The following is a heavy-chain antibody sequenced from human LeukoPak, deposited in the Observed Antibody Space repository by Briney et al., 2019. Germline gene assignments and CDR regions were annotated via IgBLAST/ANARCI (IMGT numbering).Heavy chain of an antibody. CDR3: AGFYGSVTYTYFDS. D-gene: IGHD3-10*01. Sequence: SETLPLTCTVSGVSISNTGYYWGWVRQPPGKGLEWIRTIFYSGSAYYTPSLRSRVSMSLDTSKNQFSLNLNSVTAADTALYFCAGFYGSVTYTYFDSWGQGTLVTVSS. CDR1: GVSISNTGYY. CDR2: IFYSGSA. J-gene: IGHJ4*02. V-gene: IGHV4-39*01.